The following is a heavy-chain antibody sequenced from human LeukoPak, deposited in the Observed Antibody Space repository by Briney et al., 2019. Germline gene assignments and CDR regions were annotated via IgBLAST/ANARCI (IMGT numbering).Heavy chain of an antibody. CDR3: ARGMGGGNWPFDY. V-gene: IGHV4-59*01. CDR1: VVSISSYY. Sequence: SETLSLTCTVSVVSISSYYWSWIRQPPGEGLEWIGYIYSSGSTNYNSPLKSRVTISVDTSKNQCSLKLSSVTAADTAVYYCARGMGGGNWPFDYWGQGTLVTVSS. J-gene: IGHJ4*02. CDR2: IYSSGST. D-gene: IGHD4-23*01.